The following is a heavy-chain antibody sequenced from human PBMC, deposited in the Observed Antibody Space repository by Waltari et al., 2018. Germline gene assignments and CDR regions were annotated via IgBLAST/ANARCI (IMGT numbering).Heavy chain of an antibody. CDR1: GGTFNSYV. Sequence: QVQLVQSGAEVKKPGSSVKVSCKTPGGTFNSYVITWVRQAPGQGLEWMGGIIPVCGTANYAHAFQDRVTLSADASTSTVYMVLSSLRSEDTALYFCARPKDTWDHNLGAFDIWGQGTMVTVSS. CDR2: IIPVCGTA. CDR3: ARPKDTWDHNLGAFDI. V-gene: IGHV1-69*01. J-gene: IGHJ3*02. D-gene: IGHD1-26*01.